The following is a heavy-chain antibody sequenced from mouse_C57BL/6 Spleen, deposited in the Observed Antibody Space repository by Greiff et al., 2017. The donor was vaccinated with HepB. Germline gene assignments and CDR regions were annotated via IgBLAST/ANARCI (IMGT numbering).Heavy chain of an antibody. D-gene: IGHD2-1*01. Sequence: EVKLQESGPGLVKPSQSLSLTCSVTGYSITSGYYWNWIRQFPGNKLEWMGYISYDGSNNYNPSLKNRISITRDTSKNQFFLKLNSVTTEDTATYYCARGPYGNYVGYFDYWGQGTTLTVSS. CDR3: ARGPYGNYVGYFDY. CDR1: GYSITSGYY. J-gene: IGHJ2*01. V-gene: IGHV3-6*01. CDR2: ISYDGSN.